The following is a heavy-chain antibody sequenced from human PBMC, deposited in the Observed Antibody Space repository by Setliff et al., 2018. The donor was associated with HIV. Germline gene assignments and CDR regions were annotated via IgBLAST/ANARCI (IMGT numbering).Heavy chain of an antibody. CDR2: IVVGSGNT. D-gene: IGHD1-26*01. Sequence: ASVKVSCKASGFTFTSSAMQWVRQARGQRLEWIGWIVVGSGNTNYAQKFQERVTITRDMSTSTAYMELSSLRSEDTAVYYCARILVGVDDAFDIWGQGTMVTVSS. CDR1: GFTFTSSA. V-gene: IGHV1-58*02. J-gene: IGHJ3*02. CDR3: ARILVGVDDAFDI.